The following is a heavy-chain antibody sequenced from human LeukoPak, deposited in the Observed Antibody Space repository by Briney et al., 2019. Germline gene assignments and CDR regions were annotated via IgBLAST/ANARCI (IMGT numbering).Heavy chain of an antibody. D-gene: IGHD3-10*01. J-gene: IGHJ4*02. Sequence: SETLSLTCTVSGVSICSDNYYWSWIRQHPGKGLEWIGFIYNSGNTYFNPSLKSRLIISINTSKNQFSLKLGSVTAADTAVYYCARERDASGSYYIDYWGQGTLVTVSS. CDR1: GVSICSDNYY. CDR3: ARERDASGSYYIDY. V-gene: IGHV4-31*03. CDR2: IYNSGNT.